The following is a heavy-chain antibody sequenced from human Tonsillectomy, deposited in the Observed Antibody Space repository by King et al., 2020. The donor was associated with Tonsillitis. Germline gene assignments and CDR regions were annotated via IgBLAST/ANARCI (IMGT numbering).Heavy chain of an antibody. CDR2: IHYSGST. V-gene: IGHV4-31*03. J-gene: IGHJ4*02. CDR3: EREGWELPIDY. Sequence: QLQESGPGLVKPSQPLSLTCTVSGGSIITGGFYWSWIRQLPGKGLEWIGYIHYSGSTYYNPSLRSRLTISIDTSKNQFSLKLDSVTAADTAVYYCEREGWELPIDYWGQGTLVTVSS. D-gene: IGHD1-26*01. CDR1: GGSIITGGFY.